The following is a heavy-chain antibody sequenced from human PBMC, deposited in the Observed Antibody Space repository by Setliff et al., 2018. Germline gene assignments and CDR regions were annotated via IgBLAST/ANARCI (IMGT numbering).Heavy chain of an antibody. V-gene: IGHV3-21*01. D-gene: IGHD3-16*02. Sequence: GESLRLSCAASGFTFSSYSMNWVRQAPGKGLEWVSSISSSSSYIYYADSVKGRFTISRDNAKNSLYLQMNSLRAEDTAVYYCAGGKNFDDYVWGSYRYWSPNYYFDYWGQGTLVTVSS. J-gene: IGHJ4*02. CDR2: ISSSSSYI. CDR1: GFTFSSYS. CDR3: AGGKNFDDYVWGSYRYWSPNYYFDY.